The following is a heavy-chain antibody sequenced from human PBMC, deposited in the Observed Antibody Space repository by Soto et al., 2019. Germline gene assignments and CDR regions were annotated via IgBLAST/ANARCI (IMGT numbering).Heavy chain of an antibody. CDR3: ARVTPGNNLYYFSGLDF. CDR2: ISYEGSST. Sequence: GGSLRLSCVASGFTFDTYGIHWVRQAPGKGLQWVALISYEGSSTYYADSVRGRFTISRDNSKNTLYLQMNTLRPKDTGVYYCARVTPGNNLYYFSGLDFWGQGTSVTVSS. CDR1: GFTFDTYG. J-gene: IGHJ6*02. D-gene: IGHD1-1*01. V-gene: IGHV3-30-3*01.